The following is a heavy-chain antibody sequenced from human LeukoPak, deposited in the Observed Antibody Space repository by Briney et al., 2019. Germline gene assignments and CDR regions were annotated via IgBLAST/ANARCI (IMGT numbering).Heavy chain of an antibody. CDR1: GGSFSGYY. V-gene: IGHV4-59*01. CDR2: IYYSGST. D-gene: IGHD5/OR15-5a*01. Sequence: PSETLSLTCAVYGGSFSGYYWSWIRQPPGKGLEWIGYIYYSGSTNYNPSLQSRVTMSVDTSKNQFSLKLTSVTAADTAVYYCARHGSTAFDYWGQGTLVTVSS. J-gene: IGHJ4*02. CDR3: ARHGSTAFDY.